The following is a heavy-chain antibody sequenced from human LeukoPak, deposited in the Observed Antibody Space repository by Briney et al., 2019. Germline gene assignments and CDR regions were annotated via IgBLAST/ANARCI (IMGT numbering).Heavy chain of an antibody. CDR1: GGSFSGYY. Sequence: SETLSLTCAVYGGSFSGYYWSWIRQPPGKGLEWIGEINHSGSTNYNPSLKSRATISVDTSKDQFSLKLSSVTAADTAVYYCARNTFRSVDYWGQGTLVTVSS. V-gene: IGHV4-34*01. D-gene: IGHD2/OR15-2a*01. CDR3: ARNTFRSVDY. CDR2: INHSGST. J-gene: IGHJ4*02.